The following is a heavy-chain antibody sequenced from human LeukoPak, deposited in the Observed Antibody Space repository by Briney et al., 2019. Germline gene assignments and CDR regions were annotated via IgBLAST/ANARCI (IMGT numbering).Heavy chain of an antibody. V-gene: IGHV3-33*01. CDR2: IWYDGTDK. Sequence: GRSLRLSCAASGFTFSDYGMHWVRQAPGKGLEWVAVIWYDGTDKYYADSVKGRFTISSDNSKNTLNLEMNTLRAEDTAVYYCARDLYSGRWYGMDVWGQGTTVTVSS. J-gene: IGHJ6*02. D-gene: IGHD5-12*01. CDR1: GFTFSDYG. CDR3: ARDLYSGRWYGMDV.